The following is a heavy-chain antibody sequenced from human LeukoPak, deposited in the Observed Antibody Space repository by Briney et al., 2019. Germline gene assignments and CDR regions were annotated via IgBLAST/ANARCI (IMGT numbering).Heavy chain of an antibody. CDR3: ARVRSTLRYFDWLLYPLKVWFDP. V-gene: IGHV4-39*07. CDR2: IYYSGST. J-gene: IGHJ5*02. Sequence: PSETLSLTCTVSGGSISSSSYYWGWIRQPPGKGLEWIGSIYYSGSTYYNPSLKSRVTISVDTSKNQFSLKLSSVTAADTAVYYCARVRSTLRYFDWLLYPLKVWFDPWGQGTLVTVSS. CDR1: GGSISSSSYY. D-gene: IGHD3-9*01.